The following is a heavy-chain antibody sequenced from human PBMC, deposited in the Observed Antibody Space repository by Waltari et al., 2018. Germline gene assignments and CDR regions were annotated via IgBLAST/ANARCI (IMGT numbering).Heavy chain of an antibody. D-gene: IGHD1-1*01. Sequence: EEQLSESGGGWVQPGGSLRLSCAASGFTFKDFDMTWARQAPGKGLEWGSNINSYGSDTQYADSVRGRFTMSRDNSRGTVSLEMNGLRAADTAVYYCVKVMGDLGTKYGLDVWGRGTTVTVSS. CDR3: VKVMGDLGTKYGLDV. CDR1: GFTFKDFD. V-gene: IGHV3-23*05. CDR2: INSYGSDT. J-gene: IGHJ6*01.